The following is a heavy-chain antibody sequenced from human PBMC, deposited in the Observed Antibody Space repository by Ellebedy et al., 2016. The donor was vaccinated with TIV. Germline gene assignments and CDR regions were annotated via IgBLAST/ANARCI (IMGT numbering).Heavy chain of an antibody. D-gene: IGHD4-23*01. J-gene: IGHJ4*02. CDR3: ARTHDDYGGNWDFDY. Sequence: GESLKISCATSGFTVSSNYISWVRQAPGGGLEWVSVIYSGGSTYYADSVKGRFTVSRDNSKNTLYLQMTSLIAEDTAVYYCARTHDDYGGNWDFDYWGQGTLVTVSS. CDR2: IYSGGST. V-gene: IGHV3-66*01. CDR1: GFTVSSNY.